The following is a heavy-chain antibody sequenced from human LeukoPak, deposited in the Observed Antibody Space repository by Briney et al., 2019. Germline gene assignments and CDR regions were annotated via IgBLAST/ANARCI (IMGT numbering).Heavy chain of an antibody. J-gene: IGHJ4*02. CDR2: IDPSDSYT. CDR3: ARAGYYDSSGYVY. D-gene: IGHD3-22*01. V-gene: IGHV5-10-1*01. CDR1: GYSFTSYW. Sequence: GESLKISCKGSGYSFTSYWISWVRRMPGKGLEWMGRIDPSDSYTNYSPSFQGHVTISADKSISTAYLQWSSLKASDTAMYYCARAGYYDSSGYVYWGQGTLVTVSS.